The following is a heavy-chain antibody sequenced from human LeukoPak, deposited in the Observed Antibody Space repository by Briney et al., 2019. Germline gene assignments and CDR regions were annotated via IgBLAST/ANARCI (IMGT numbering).Heavy chain of an antibody. CDR3: ALCRWYDYVWDKFDY. CDR2: IIPIFGTA. V-gene: IGHV1-69*13. J-gene: IGHJ4*02. CDR1: GGTFSSYA. Sequence: ASVKVSCKASGGTFSSYAISWVREAPGQGLEWMGGIIPIFGTANYAQKFQDRVTITADESTSTAHMELSSLRSEDTAVYYCALCRWYDYVWDKFDYWGQGTLVTVSS. D-gene: IGHD3-16*01.